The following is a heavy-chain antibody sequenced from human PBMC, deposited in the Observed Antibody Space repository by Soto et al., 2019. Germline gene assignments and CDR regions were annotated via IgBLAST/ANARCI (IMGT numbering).Heavy chain of an antibody. CDR2: ISSSSGTI. J-gene: IGHJ4*02. CDR3: ARDAPPDDY. CDR1: GFTFNSYS. Sequence: GGSLRLSCAVSGFTFNSYSMNWVRQAPGKGLEWVSYISSSSGTIYYADSVKGRFTISRDIARNSLYLQMNSLRAEDTAVYYCARDAPPDDYWGQGTLVTVSS. V-gene: IGHV3-48*01.